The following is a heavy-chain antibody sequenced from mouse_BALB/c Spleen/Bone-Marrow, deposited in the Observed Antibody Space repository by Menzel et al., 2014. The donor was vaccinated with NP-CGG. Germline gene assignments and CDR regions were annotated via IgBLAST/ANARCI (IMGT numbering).Heavy chain of an antibody. CDR2: INPRNTYS. CDR3: TRERSYDGWCGLFEC. V-gene: IGHV1-4*01. J-gene: IGHJ2*01. CDR1: GYSFTSYT. D-gene: IGHD2-3*01. Sequence: QLKHSGAELARPGASVKMSCKASGYSFTSYTMHWVKQRPGQGLEWIAYINPRNTYSDYNQKFKDRATVTADKSSSKINMKLGSQTSQDSAVYYCTRERSYDGWCGLFECWGHGTTLTISS.